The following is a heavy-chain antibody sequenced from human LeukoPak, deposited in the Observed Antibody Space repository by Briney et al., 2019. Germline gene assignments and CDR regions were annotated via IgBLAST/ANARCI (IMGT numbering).Heavy chain of an antibody. Sequence: SQTLSLTCTVSGGSISSGDYYWSWIRQPPGKGLEWIGYIYYSGSTYYNPSLKSRVTISVDTSKNQFSLKLSSVPAADTAVYYCARLVVGRQLGGGFDYWGQGTLVTVSS. CDR2: IYYSGST. V-gene: IGHV4-30-4*08. CDR1: GGSISSGDYY. CDR3: ARLVVGRQLGGGFDY. J-gene: IGHJ4*02. D-gene: IGHD6-6*01.